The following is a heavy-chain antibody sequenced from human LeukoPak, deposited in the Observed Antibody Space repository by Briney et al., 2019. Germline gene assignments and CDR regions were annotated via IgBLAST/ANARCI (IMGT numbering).Heavy chain of an antibody. CDR3: ARDGYDILTGYPAVDY. V-gene: IGHV3-21*01. J-gene: IGHJ4*02. Sequence: PGGSLRLSCAASGFTFSNYGMSWVRQAPGKGLEWVSSISSSSSYIYYADSVKGRFTISRDNAKNSLYLQMNSLRAEDTAVYYCARDGYDILTGYPAVDYWGQGTLVTVSS. D-gene: IGHD3-9*01. CDR1: GFTFSNYG. CDR2: ISSSSSYI.